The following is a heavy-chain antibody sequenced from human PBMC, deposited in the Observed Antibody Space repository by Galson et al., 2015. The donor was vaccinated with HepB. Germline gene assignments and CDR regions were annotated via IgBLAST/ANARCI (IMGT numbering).Heavy chain of an antibody. Sequence: SLRLSCAASAFTFSNYAMHWVRQAPGKGLEWVAVISYDGSHKWYADSVKGRFTTSRDNFKNTLHLQMNGLRAEDTAVYHCARDSYYGSGSYFSSDGMDVWGPGTPVTVSS. V-gene: IGHV3-30*04. D-gene: IGHD3-10*01. CDR3: ARDSYYGSGSYFSSDGMDV. CDR2: ISYDGSHK. J-gene: IGHJ6*02. CDR1: AFTFSNYA.